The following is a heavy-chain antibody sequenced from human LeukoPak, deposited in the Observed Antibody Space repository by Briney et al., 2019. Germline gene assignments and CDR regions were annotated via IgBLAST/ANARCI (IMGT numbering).Heavy chain of an antibody. D-gene: IGHD4-23*01. Sequence: GRSLRLSCAASGFTFSIYAIHWVRQAPGKGLEWVAVISYDGTNKYYADSVKGRFTISRDNSKNTLYLQMTSLRAEDTAVYYCARMLYPLDIDSGGNSVAYWGQGTLVTVSS. CDR3: ARMLYPLDIDSGGNSVAY. CDR2: ISYDGTNK. CDR1: GFTFSIYA. V-gene: IGHV3-30*04. J-gene: IGHJ4*02.